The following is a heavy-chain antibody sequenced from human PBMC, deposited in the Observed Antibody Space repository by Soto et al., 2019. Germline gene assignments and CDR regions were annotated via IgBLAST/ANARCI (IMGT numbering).Heavy chain of an antibody. CDR3: ARENQPRGLYFHYNGVDV. CDR1: GYSCTSYT. J-gene: IGHJ6*02. Sequence: SAEVSRKRSGYSCTSYTIRWARQDPDQMLEWMGWISGDGDTEYSQNFQGRVTITRDTSASTGYMELSRLRSEDTTVYYCARENQPRGLYFHYNGVDVWGQGPTVTGTS. D-gene: IGHD2-2*01. CDR2: ISGDGDT. V-gene: IGHV1-3*01.